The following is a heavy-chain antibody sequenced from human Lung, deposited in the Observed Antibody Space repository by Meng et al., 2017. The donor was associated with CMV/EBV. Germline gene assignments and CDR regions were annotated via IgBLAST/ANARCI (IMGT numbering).Heavy chain of an antibody. CDR3: ATLIAGYGGRGS. D-gene: IGHD5-12*01. CDR2: VYYTGST. Sequence: GSLRLXCNVSGGSTTSFYWSWIRQSPGKGLEWIGYVYYTGSTTYNPSFKSRAAISLDTSDHSFSLKLTSMIAADTAIYYCATLIAGYGGRGSWGQGTLVTVSS. V-gene: IGHV4-59*01. J-gene: IGHJ4*02. CDR1: GGSTTSFY.